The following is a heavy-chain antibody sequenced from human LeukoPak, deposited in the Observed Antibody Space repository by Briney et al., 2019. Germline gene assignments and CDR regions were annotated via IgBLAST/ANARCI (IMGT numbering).Heavy chain of an antibody. CDR3: ARDTYSGYDFAFTYYYYMDV. D-gene: IGHD5-12*01. CDR1: GYTFTSYG. V-gene: IGHV1-18*01. CDR2: ISAYNGNT. Sequence: ASVKVSCKASGYTFTSYGISWVRQAPGQGLEWMGWISAYNGNTNYAQKLQGRVTITADESTSTAYMELSSLRSEDTAVYYCARDTYSGYDFAFTYYYYMDVWGKGTTVTVSS. J-gene: IGHJ6*03.